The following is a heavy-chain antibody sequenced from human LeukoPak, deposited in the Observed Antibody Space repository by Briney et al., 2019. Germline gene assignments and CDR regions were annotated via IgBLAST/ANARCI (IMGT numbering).Heavy chain of an antibody. D-gene: IGHD4-17*01. J-gene: IGHJ4*02. CDR3: ASMTTVTTGAFDY. Sequence: PSETLSLTCAVSGGSISSGGYSWSWIRQPPGKGLEWVGYLYHSGSTYHNPSLKRRFTISVDRSKTKFSLKLSSVPAAATAVYYGASMTTVTTGAFDYWGQARLVTVSS. V-gene: IGHV4-30-2*01. CDR2: LYHSGST. CDR1: GGSISSGGYS.